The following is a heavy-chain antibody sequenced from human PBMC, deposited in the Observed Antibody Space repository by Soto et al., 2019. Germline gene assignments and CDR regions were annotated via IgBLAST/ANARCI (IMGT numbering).Heavy chain of an antibody. CDR2: ISGSGATT. J-gene: IGHJ4*02. D-gene: IGHD2-15*01. V-gene: IGHV3-23*01. CDR1: GFTFSSYA. Sequence: EVQLLESGGGLVQPGGSLRLSCAASGFTFSSYAMTWVRQAPGKGLEWVSTISGSGATTHYADSVKGRFTISRDNSKNTLCVQMNSLRVEDTAVYYCAKDWVYCSGGSCPRPFDYWGQGTLVTVSS. CDR3: AKDWVYCSGGSCPRPFDY.